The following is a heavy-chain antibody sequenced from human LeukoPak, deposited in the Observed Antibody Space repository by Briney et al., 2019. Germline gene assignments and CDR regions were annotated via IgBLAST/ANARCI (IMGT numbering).Heavy chain of an antibody. V-gene: IGHV3-66*01. Sequence: GGSLRLSCAASGFTVSSNYMNWVRQAPGKGLEWVSLIYGGGTYYAVSVKGRFTISRDNSKNTVYLQMNSLRAEDTAVYYCARGRKFFDYWGQGALVTVSS. CDR3: ARGRKFFDY. J-gene: IGHJ4*02. CDR1: GFTVSSNY. CDR2: IYGGGT.